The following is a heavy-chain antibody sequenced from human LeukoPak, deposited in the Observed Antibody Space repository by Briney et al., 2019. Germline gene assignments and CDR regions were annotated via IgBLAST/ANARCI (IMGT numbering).Heavy chain of an antibody. CDR2: IKHDGSEK. V-gene: IGHV3-7*01. CDR1: GFIFSNFW. D-gene: IGHD6-13*01. J-gene: IGHJ4*02. Sequence: GGSLRLSCAASGFIFSNFWMTWVRQAPGKGLEWVANIKHDGSEKYYVDSVKGRFTVSRDNAKNSLFLQMNSLRVEDTAVYYCARGRSWYGNFDYWGQGTLVTVSS. CDR3: ARGRSWYGNFDY.